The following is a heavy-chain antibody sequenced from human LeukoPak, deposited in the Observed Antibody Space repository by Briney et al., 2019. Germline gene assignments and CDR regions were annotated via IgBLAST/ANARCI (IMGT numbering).Heavy chain of an antibody. V-gene: IGHV1-69*05. CDR2: IIPIFGTA. J-gene: IGHJ4*02. Sequence: SVKVSCKASGGTFSSYAISWVRQAPGQGLEWMGGIIPIFGTANYAQKFQGRVTMTRDMSTSTVYMELSSLRSEDTAVYYCAREQGSGSLDYWGQGTLVTVSS. CDR3: AREQGSGSLDY. CDR1: GGTFSSYA. D-gene: IGHD3-10*01.